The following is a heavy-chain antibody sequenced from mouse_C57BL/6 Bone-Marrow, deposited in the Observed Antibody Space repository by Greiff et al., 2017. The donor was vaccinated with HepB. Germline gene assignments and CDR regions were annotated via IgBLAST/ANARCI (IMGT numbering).Heavy chain of an antibody. Sequence: VQLQQPGAELVKPGASVKMSCKASGYTFTSYWITWVKQRPGQGLEWIGDIYPGSGSTNYNEKFKSKATLTVDTSSSTAYMQLSSLTSEDSAVYYCATYYGSSLYFDYWGQGTTLTVSS. CDR2: IYPGSGST. CDR1: GYTFTSYW. V-gene: IGHV1-55*01. D-gene: IGHD1-1*01. J-gene: IGHJ2*01. CDR3: ATYYGSSLYFDY.